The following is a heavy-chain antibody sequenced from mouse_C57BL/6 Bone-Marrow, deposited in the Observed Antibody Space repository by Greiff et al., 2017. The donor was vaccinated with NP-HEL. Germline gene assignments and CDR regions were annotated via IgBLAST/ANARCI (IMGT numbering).Heavy chain of an antibody. V-gene: IGHV5-4*01. CDR2: ISDGGSYT. CDR3: ARGLYYGSSYGGAMDY. Sequence: EVQGVESGGGLVKPGGSLKLSCAASGFTFSSYAMSWVRQTPEKRLEWVATISDGGSYTYYPDNVKGRFTISRDNAKNNLYLQMSHLKSEDTAMYYCARGLYYGSSYGGAMDYWGQGTSVTVSS. J-gene: IGHJ4*01. D-gene: IGHD1-1*01. CDR1: GFTFSSYA.